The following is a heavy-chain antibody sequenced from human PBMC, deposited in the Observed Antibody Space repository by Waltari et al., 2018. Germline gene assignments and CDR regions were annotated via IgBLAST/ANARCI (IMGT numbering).Heavy chain of an antibody. CDR3: ARVWPGGAYGMDV. CDR1: GFTFSSYS. CDR2: ISSSSSYI. D-gene: IGHD2-8*02. V-gene: IGHV3-21*01. Sequence: EVQLVESGGGLVKPGGSLRLSCAASGFTFSSYSMNWVRQAPGKVLEWVSSISSSSSYIYYADSVKGRFTISRDNAKNSLYLQMNSLRAEDTAVYYCARVWPGGAYGMDVWGQGTTVTVSS. J-gene: IGHJ6*02.